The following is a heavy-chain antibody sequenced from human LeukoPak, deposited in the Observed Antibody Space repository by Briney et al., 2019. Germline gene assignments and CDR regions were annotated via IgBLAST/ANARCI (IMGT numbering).Heavy chain of an antibody. D-gene: IGHD6-13*01. Sequence: GGSLRLSCAASGFTFSSYSMTWVRQAPGKGLEWVSYISSSSSTMYYADSVKGRFTISRDNSKNTLYLQTNSLRAEDTAVYYCAKGSGYSSSWCDYWGQGTLVTVSS. CDR1: GFTFSSYS. CDR3: AKGSGYSSSWCDY. J-gene: IGHJ4*02. CDR2: ISSSSSTM. V-gene: IGHV3-48*01.